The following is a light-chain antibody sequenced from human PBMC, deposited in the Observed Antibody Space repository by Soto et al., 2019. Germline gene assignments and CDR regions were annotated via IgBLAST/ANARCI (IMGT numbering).Light chain of an antibody. CDR2: DTN. J-gene: IGLJ3*02. V-gene: IGLV7-46*01. Sequence: QAVVTQEPSLTVSPGGTVTLTGVSSFGVVTKDNYPYRFQQKPGQAPRTPIYDTNNIQSWTPGRFSGSILGGKAALTLSSAQPEDESDYYCLLSYAGDRPVFGGGTK. CDR1: FGVVTKDNY. CDR3: LLSYAGDRPV.